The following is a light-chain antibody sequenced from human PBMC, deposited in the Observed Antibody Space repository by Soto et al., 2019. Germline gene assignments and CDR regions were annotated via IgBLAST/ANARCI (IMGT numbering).Light chain of an antibody. Sequence: AIEMTQSPSSLSASVGDRVTITCRASQGIRTELGWYQQKPGEAPKLLIYAASTLQGEVPSRFSGSGSGTDFTLTISSLQPEDFATYFCLQDYNYPRTFGQGTKVEMK. CDR2: AAS. CDR3: LQDYNYPRT. V-gene: IGKV1-6*01. J-gene: IGKJ1*01. CDR1: QGIRTE.